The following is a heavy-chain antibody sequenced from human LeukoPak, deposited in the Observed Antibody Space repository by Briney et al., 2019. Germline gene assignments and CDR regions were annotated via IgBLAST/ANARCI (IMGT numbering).Heavy chain of an antibody. V-gene: IGHV3-30*18. CDR1: GFTFSSYG. CDR3: AKDVGEGATSLFGY. Sequence: PGGSLRLSCAASGFTFSSYGMHWVRQAPGKGLEWVAVISYDGSNKYYADSVKGRFTISRDNSKNTLYLQMNSLRAEDTAVYYCAKDVGEGATSLFGYWGQGTLVTVSS. CDR2: ISYDGSNK. D-gene: IGHD1-26*01. J-gene: IGHJ4*02.